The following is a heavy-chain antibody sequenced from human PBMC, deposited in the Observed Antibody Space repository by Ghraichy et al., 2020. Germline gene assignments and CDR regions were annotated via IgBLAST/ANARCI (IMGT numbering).Heavy chain of an antibody. V-gene: IGHV3-21*01. CDR2: ISSSSSYI. Sequence: GESLNISCAASGFILSDHDMDWVRQAPGKGLEWVSSISSSSSYIYYADSVKGRFTISRDNAKNSLYLQMNSLRAEDTAVYYCARDLSGTGDCSGGSCHIDYWGQGTLVTVSS. CDR3: ARDLSGTGDCSGGSCHIDY. CDR1: GFILSDHD. J-gene: IGHJ4*02. D-gene: IGHD2-15*01.